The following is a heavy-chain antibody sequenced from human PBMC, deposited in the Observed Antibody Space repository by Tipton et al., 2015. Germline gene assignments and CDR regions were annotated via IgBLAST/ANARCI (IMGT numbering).Heavy chain of an antibody. CDR3: ARLGNLDWGDY. D-gene: IGHD7-27*01. J-gene: IGHJ4*02. V-gene: IGHV5-51*01. CDR1: GYTFNGYY. CDR2: IYPGDSDT. Sequence: QLVQSGAEVKKPGASVKVSCKASGYTFNGYYIHGVRQAPGQGLEWMGIIYPGDSDTRYSPSFQGQVTISVDKSISTAYLQWSSLKASDTAMYYCARLGNLDWGDYWGQGTLVTVSS.